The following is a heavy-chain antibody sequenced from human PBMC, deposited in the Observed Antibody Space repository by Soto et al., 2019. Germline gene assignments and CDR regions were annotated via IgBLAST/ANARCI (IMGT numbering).Heavy chain of an antibody. CDR3: ARHAPEYLYPDV. J-gene: IGHJ6*04. CDR2: IYYSGST. Sequence: PLETMSLTCTVSGGSISSSSYYWGWIRQPPGKGLEWIGSIYYSGSTYYNPSLKSRVTISVDTSKNQFSLKLSSVTAADTAVYYCARHAPEYLYPDVWGKGTTVTVSS. CDR1: GGSISSSSYY. D-gene: IGHD6-6*01. V-gene: IGHV4-39*01.